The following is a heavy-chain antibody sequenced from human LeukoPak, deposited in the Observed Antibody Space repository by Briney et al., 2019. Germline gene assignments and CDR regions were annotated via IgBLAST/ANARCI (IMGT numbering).Heavy chain of an antibody. J-gene: IGHJ6*02. V-gene: IGHV3-66*01. CDR2: IYSGGST. CDR1: GFTVSSNY. CDR3: ARESDYYGSGSYYTHYGMDV. D-gene: IGHD3-10*01. Sequence: GGSLRLSCAASGFTVSSNYMSWVRQAPGKGLEWVSVIYSGGSTYYADSVKGRFTISRDNSKNTLYLQMNSLRAEDTAVYYCARESDYYGSGSYYTHYGMDVWGQGTAVTVSS.